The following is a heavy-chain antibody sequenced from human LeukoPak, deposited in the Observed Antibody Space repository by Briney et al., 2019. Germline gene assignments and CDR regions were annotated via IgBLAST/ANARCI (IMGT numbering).Heavy chain of an antibody. V-gene: IGHV4-38-2*02. D-gene: IGHD6-19*01. CDR2: IYHSGST. J-gene: IGHJ4*02. CDR3: ARGTAVAGRFDY. Sequence: SETLSLTCTVSGYSISSGYYWGWIRQPPGKGLEWIGSIYHSGSTYYNPSLKSRVTISVDASKNQFSLKLSSVTAADTAVYYCARGTAVAGRFDYWGQGTLVTVSS. CDR1: GYSISSGYY.